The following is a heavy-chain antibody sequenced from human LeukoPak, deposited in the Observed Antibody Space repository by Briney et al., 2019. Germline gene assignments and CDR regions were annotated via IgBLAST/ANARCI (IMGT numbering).Heavy chain of an antibody. J-gene: IGHJ6*03. V-gene: IGHV1-2*02. Sequence: ASVKVSCKASGYTFTGYYMHWVRQAPGQGLEWMGWINPNSGGTNYAQKFQGRVTMTRDTSISTAYMELSRLRSDDTAVYYCAKGDSSWGEYYYYYMDVWGKGTTVTVSS. CDR2: INPNSGGT. D-gene: IGHD6-13*01. CDR3: AKGDSSWGEYYYYYMDV. CDR1: GYTFTGYY.